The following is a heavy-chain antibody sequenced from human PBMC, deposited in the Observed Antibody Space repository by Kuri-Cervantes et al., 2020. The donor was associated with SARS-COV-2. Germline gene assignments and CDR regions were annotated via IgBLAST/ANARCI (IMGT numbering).Heavy chain of an antibody. Sequence: ASVNVSCKASGYTFTTYYMHWVRQAPGQGLEWMGIINPSGGSTSYAQKFQGRVTMTRDTSTSTVYMQLSSLRSEGTAVYYCARGGLVPAASDAFDIWGQGTMVTVSS. D-gene: IGHD2-2*01. CDR3: ARGGLVPAASDAFDI. CDR1: GYTFTTYY. V-gene: IGHV1-46*03. CDR2: INPSGGST. J-gene: IGHJ3*02.